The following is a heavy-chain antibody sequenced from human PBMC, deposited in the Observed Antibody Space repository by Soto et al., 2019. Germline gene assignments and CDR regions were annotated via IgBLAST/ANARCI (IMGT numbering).Heavy chain of an antibody. Sequence: EMQLVESGGGLVKPGGSLKLSCAASGFTFSNAWMNWVRQAPGKGLEWVGRVKSKTDGGTIDYAAPVKGRLTISRDDSKDTLYLQINSLKIEDTGVYYCTTARRVHRGYYYYGMDVWGQGTTVTVSS. CDR1: GFTFSNAW. V-gene: IGHV3-15*07. CDR3: TTARRVHRGYYYYGMDV. CDR2: VKSKTDGGTI. D-gene: IGHD3-10*01. J-gene: IGHJ6*02.